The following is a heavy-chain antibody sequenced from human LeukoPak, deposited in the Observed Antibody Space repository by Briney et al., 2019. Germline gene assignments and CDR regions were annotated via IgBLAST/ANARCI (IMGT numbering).Heavy chain of an antibody. J-gene: IGHJ6*04. CDR3: AIDHRPYYDILTGYQYYYGMDV. Sequence: SETLCLTCTVSGGSFSSYYWSWIRQPPGKGLEWIGYIFYSGSTNYNPSLKSRVTISVDTSKNQFSLKLSSVTAADTAVYYCAIDHRPYYDILTGYQYYYGMDVWGKGTTVTVSS. D-gene: IGHD3-9*01. V-gene: IGHV4-59*01. CDR2: IFYSGST. CDR1: GGSFSSYY.